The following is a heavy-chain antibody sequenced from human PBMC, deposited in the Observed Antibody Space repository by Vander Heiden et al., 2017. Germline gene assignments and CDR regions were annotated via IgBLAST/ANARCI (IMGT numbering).Heavy chain of an antibody. CDR3: ARQGGYCSSTSCSNWFDP. Sequence: EVQLVQSGAEVKKPGESLKISCQGSGYSFPSYWIGWVRQMPGKGLEWMGIIYPGDSDTRYSPSFQGQVTISADKSISTAYLQWSSLKASDTAMYYCARQGGYCSSTSCSNWFDPWGQGTLVTVSS. J-gene: IGHJ5*02. CDR2: IYPGDSDT. D-gene: IGHD2-2*03. CDR1: GYSFPSYW. V-gene: IGHV5-51*01.